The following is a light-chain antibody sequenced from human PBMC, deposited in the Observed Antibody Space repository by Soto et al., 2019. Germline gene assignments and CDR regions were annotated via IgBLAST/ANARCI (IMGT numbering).Light chain of an antibody. V-gene: IGLV1-44*01. CDR3: AAWDDSLDGPV. J-gene: IGLJ2*01. CDR2: RSD. Sequence: QSVLTQPPSASGTPGQRVTISCSGSISNIGSNTVNWYHQLPGTAPKLLIYRSDQRPSGVPDRFSGSKSATSGSLAISGLQSEDEGDYSCAAWDDSLDGPVFGGGTKLTVL. CDR1: ISNIGSNT.